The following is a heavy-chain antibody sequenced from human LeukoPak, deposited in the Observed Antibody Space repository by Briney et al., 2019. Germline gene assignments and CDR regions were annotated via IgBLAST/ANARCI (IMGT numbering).Heavy chain of an antibody. CDR1: GGSITDYY. J-gene: IGHJ4*02. V-gene: IGHV4-59*08. Sequence: SETLSLTCTVSGGSITDYYWGWIRQPPGKGLEWIGYDYYSGSSNYNPSLKSRVTISVDTSKNRFSLKLSSVTAADTALYYCARGDYDILTGYYSFDYWGQGTLVTVSS. CDR3: ARGDYDILTGYYSFDY. CDR2: DYYSGSS. D-gene: IGHD3-9*01.